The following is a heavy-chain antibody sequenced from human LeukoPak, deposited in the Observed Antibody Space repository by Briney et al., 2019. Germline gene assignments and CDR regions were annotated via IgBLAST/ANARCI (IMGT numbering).Heavy chain of an antibody. Sequence: PSETLSLTCTLSSGSLSSSYWSWIRQPAGKGLEWIGRIYISGSANYNPSLKSRVTMSVDTSTNQFSLKLSSVTAADAAVYYCARDCSGGTCYLGVVDYWGQGILVTVSS. CDR1: SGSLSSSY. V-gene: IGHV4-4*07. CDR3: ARDCSGGTCYLGVVDY. D-gene: IGHD2-15*01. J-gene: IGHJ4*02. CDR2: IYISGSA.